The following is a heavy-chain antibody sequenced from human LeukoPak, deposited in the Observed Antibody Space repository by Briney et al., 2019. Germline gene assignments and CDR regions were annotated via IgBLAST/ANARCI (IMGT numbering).Heavy chain of an antibody. CDR2: IQEDGSEK. CDR3: ARCMVGTTNWFDP. Sequence: GWSLRLSCAASGFTFSSFWMTWVRQAPGKGLEWVASIQEDGSEKYYVASVKGRFTISRDNARDSLYLQINSLRAEDTAVYYCARCMVGTTNWFDPWGQGTLVTVSS. CDR1: GFTFSSFW. J-gene: IGHJ5*02. V-gene: IGHV3-7*05. D-gene: IGHD1-26*01.